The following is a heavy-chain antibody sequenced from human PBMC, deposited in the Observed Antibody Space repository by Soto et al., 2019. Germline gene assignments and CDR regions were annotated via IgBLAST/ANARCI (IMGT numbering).Heavy chain of an antibody. D-gene: IGHD2-2*01. Sequence: QVQLVQSGAEVKKPGASVKVSCKASGYTFTDYYVHWLRQAPGQGLEWMGIINPIGGITTYAQKFQGRVTMTRDTFTTTVYMELSSLRSEDTAVFYCARVFGSSTHYFHYWGQGTLVTVSS. CDR3: ARVFGSSTHYFHY. CDR1: GYTFTDYY. V-gene: IGHV1-46*01. J-gene: IGHJ4*02. CDR2: INPIGGIT.